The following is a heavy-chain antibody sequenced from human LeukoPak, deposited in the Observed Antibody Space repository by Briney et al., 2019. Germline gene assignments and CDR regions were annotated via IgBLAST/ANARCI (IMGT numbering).Heavy chain of an antibody. CDR2: IIPIFGTA. J-gene: IGHJ4*02. Sequence: ASVKVSCKASGGTFSSCAISWVRQAPGQGLEWMGGIIPIFGTANYAQKFQGRVTITTDESTSTAYMELSGLRSEDTAVYYCARSEVVVAATMDYWGQGTLVTVSS. V-gene: IGHV1-69*05. D-gene: IGHD2-15*01. CDR3: ARSEVVVAATMDY. CDR1: GGTFSSCA.